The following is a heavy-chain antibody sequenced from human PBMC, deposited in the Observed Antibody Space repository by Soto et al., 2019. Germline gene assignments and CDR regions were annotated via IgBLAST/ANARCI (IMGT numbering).Heavy chain of an antibody. CDR2: INPNSGGT. J-gene: IGHJ3*02. CDR3: ARYTGDRAFDI. Sequence: ASVKVSCKTSGYTFTGYYMHWVRQAPGQGLEWMGWINPNSGGTNYAQKFQGWVTMTRDTSISTAYMELSRLRSDDTAVYYCARYTGDRAFDIWGQGTMVTVSS. CDR1: GYTFTGYY. V-gene: IGHV1-2*04. D-gene: IGHD7-27*01.